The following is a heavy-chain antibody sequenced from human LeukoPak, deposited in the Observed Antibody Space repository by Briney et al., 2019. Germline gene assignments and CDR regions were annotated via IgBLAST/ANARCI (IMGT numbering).Heavy chain of an antibody. D-gene: IGHD4-17*01. V-gene: IGHV4-34*01. CDR2: INHSGST. CDR1: GGSFSGYY. CDR3: ARSAKRIGYGDYRNWFDP. Sequence: SETLSLTCAVYGGSFSGYYWSWIRQPPGKGLEWIGEINHSGSTNYNPSLKSRVTISVDSSKNQFSLKLSSVTAADTAGYYCARSAKRIGYGDYRNWFDPWGQGTLVTVSS. J-gene: IGHJ5*02.